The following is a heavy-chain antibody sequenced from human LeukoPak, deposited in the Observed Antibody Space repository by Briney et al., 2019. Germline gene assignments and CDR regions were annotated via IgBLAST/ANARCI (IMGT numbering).Heavy chain of an antibody. CDR3: ARHPYSSSSEWFDP. J-gene: IGHJ5*02. Sequence: SETLSLTCTVSGGSISSSSYYWGWIRQPPGKGLERIGSIYYSGSTYYNPSLKSRVTISVDTSKNQFSLKLSSVTAADTAVYYCARHPYSSSSEWFDPWGQGTLVTVSS. CDR2: IYYSGST. CDR1: GGSISSSSYY. D-gene: IGHD6-6*01. V-gene: IGHV4-39*01.